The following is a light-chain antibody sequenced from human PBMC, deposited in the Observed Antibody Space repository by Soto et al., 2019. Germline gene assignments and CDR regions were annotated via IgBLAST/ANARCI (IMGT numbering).Light chain of an antibody. CDR2: NTN. CDR1: RSNIRSTS. V-gene: IGLV1-44*01. J-gene: IGLJ2*01. CDR3: SAWDDRLIAVV. Sequence: QSELTQPPSASATPGQRVTISCSGSRSNIRSTSVNWYQQFPGTAPKLLIHNTNQRPSGVPDRFSGSKSGASASLAISGVQAEDEADYFCSAWDDRLIAVVFGGGTKLTVL.